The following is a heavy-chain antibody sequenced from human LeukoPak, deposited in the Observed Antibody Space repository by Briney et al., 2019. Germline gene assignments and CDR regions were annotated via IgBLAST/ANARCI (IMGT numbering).Heavy chain of an antibody. J-gene: IGHJ4*02. V-gene: IGHV3-30-3*01. D-gene: IGHD3-22*01. CDR2: ISYDGSNK. CDR3: ARARGARGKDSSGYLY. CDR1: GFTFSSYA. Sequence: GGSLRLSCAASGFTFSSYAMHWVRQAPGKGLEWVAVISYDGSNKNYANSVKGRFTISRDNSKNTLYLQMDSLRAEDTAVYYCARARGARGKDSSGYLYWGQGTLVTVSS.